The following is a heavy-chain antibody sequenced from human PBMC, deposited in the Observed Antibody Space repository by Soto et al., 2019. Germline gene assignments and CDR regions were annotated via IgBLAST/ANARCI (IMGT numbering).Heavy chain of an antibody. J-gene: IGHJ6*02. D-gene: IGHD3-10*01. CDR3: AKAIVRYYGIYV. Sequence: QVQLVESGGGVVQPGRSLRLSCAASGFTFSTYGMHWVRQAPGKGLEWVAVISYDGSNKYYADSVKGRFTISRDNSKNTLYLQMNSLSPEVTALYYCAKAIVRYYGIYVWGQGTTVTVSS. CDR1: GFTFSTYG. CDR2: ISYDGSNK. V-gene: IGHV3-30*18.